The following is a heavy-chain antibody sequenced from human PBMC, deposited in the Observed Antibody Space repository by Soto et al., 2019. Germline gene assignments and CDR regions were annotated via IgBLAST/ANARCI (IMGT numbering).Heavy chain of an antibody. J-gene: IGHJ4*02. CDR1: GGSISRYY. Sequence: SETLSLTCTVSGGSISRYYWSWIRQPPGRGLEWNGYIYFRGTTNYNPSLKSRDTMSADTSKNQFSLKLNSVTAADTAVYYCARMNYYDTSGYPFDYWGQGTLVTVSS. D-gene: IGHD3-22*01. CDR2: IYFRGTT. V-gene: IGHV4-59*01. CDR3: ARMNYYDTSGYPFDY.